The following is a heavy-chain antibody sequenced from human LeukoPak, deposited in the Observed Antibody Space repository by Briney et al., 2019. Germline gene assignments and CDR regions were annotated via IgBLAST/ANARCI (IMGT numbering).Heavy chain of an antibody. D-gene: IGHD3-10*01. V-gene: IGHV3-23*01. CDR3: ARPFGQLSSSYFDY. J-gene: IGHJ4*02. CDR1: GFTFSSYA. CDR2: ISGSGGST. Sequence: GGSLRLSCAASGFTFSSYAMSWVRQAPGKGLEWVSAISGSGGSTYYADSVKGRFTISRDNSKNTLYLQMNSLGAEDTALYYCARPFGQLSSSYFDYWGQGTLVTVSS.